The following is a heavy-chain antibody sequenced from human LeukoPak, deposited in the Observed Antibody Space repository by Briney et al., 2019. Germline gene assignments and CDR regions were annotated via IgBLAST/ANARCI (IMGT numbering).Heavy chain of an antibody. V-gene: IGHV4-59*08. J-gene: IGHJ6*02. D-gene: IGHD1-26*01. CDR1: GGSISSYY. CDR2: IYYSGST. CDR3: ARLIVGATKYYYYGMDV. Sequence: SSETLSLTCTVSGGSISSYYWSWIRQPPGKGLEWIGYIYYSGSTNYNPSLKSRVTISVDTSKNQFSLKLSSVTAADTAVYYCARLIVGATKYYYYGMDVWGQGTTVTVSS.